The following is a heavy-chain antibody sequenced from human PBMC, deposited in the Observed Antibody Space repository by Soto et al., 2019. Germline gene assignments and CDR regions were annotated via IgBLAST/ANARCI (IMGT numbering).Heavy chain of an antibody. V-gene: IGHV3-30*18. D-gene: IGHD1-1*01. CDR3: AKDRTGTAFDY. J-gene: IGHJ4*02. CDR2: ISYDGSNK. CDR1: GFTFSSYG. Sequence: QVQLVESGGGVVQPGRSLRLSCAASGFTFSSYGMHWVRQASGKGLEWVAVISYDGSNKYYADSVKGRFTISRDNSKNTLYLQMNSLRAEDTAVYYCAKDRTGTAFDYWGQGTLVTVSS.